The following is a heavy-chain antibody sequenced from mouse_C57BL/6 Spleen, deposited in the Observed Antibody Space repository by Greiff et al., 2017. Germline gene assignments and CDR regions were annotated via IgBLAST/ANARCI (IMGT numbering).Heavy chain of an antibody. CDR2: INPNNGGT. CDR1: GYTFTDYN. D-gene: IGHD3-3*01. V-gene: IGHV1-22*01. CDR3: ARMWAGFDY. Sequence: VHVKQSGPELVKPGASVKMSCKASGYTFTDYNMHWVKQSHGKSLEWIGYINPNNGGTSYNQKFKGKATLTVNKSSSTAYMELRSLTSEDSAVYYCARMWAGFDYWGQGTTLTVSS. J-gene: IGHJ2*01.